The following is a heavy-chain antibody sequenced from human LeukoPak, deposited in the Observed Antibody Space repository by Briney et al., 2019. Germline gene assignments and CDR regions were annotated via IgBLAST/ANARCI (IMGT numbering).Heavy chain of an antibody. V-gene: IGHV4-59*11. Sequence: SETLSLTCTVSGGSISSHYWSWIRQPPGKGLEWIGYIYYSGSTNYNPSLKSRVTISVDTSKNQFSLKLSSVTAADTAVYYCARKDCSSTSCYGPWNWFDPWGQGTLVTASS. J-gene: IGHJ5*02. CDR1: GGSISSHY. D-gene: IGHD2-2*01. CDR3: ARKDCSSTSCYGPWNWFDP. CDR2: IYYSGST.